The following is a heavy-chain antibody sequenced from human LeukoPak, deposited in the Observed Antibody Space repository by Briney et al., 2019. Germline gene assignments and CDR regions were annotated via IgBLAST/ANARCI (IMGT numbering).Heavy chain of an antibody. J-gene: IGHJ4*02. CDR1: GFIFSSSA. V-gene: IGHV3-23*01. Sequence: GGSLRLSCVGSGFIFSSSAMSWVRQAPGKGLEWVSSISGSSTRTYYADSVKGRFTVSRDNPKNTLYLQMNSLRAEDTAVYYCAKQRDYYDSSGYYRGYYFDYWGQGTLVTVSS. CDR3: AKQRDYYDSSGYYRGYYFDY. CDR2: ISGSSTRT. D-gene: IGHD3-22*01.